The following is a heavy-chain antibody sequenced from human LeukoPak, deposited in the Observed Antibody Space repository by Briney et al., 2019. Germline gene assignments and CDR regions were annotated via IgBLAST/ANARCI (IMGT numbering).Heavy chain of an antibody. CDR2: IGTAGDT. Sequence: PGGSLRLSCAASGFTVSNYEMHWVRQAPGKGLEWVSVIGTAGDTYYADSVKGRFTISRENAKNSLYLQMNSLRAGDTAVYYCARGSVRVGMDVWGQGTTVTVSS. V-gene: IGHV3-13*01. J-gene: IGHJ6*02. CDR1: GFTVSNYE. D-gene: IGHD6-13*01. CDR3: ARGSVRVGMDV.